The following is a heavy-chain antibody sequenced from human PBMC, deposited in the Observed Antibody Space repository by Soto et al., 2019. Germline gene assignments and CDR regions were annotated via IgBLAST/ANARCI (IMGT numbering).Heavy chain of an antibody. CDR2: ISTSSTAI. CDR1: GLTFSTNT. CDR3: VITDSGRESGY. V-gene: IGHV3-48*02. Sequence: EVQLVESGGGFVQRGGSLRLSCAVSGLTFSTNTINWVRQAPGKGLEWVSYISTSSTAIYYADSVKGRFTISRDDAKSSLYLQMNSLRDEDTAVYYCVITDSGRESGYWCQGPLVTVSS. D-gene: IGHD3-10*01. J-gene: IGHJ4*02.